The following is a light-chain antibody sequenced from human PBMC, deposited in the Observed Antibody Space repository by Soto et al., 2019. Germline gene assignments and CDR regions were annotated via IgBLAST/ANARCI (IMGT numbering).Light chain of an antibody. CDR3: QVWDSRSDHTV. Sequence: SYELTQPPSVSVAPGQTARITCGGNNIGNKSVHWYQQKPGQAPVLVVYDDSERPSGIPARLSGSNSGNTATLTITRVEAGDEADYYCQVWDSRSDHTVFGTGTKLTVL. CDR2: DDS. CDR1: NIGNKS. J-gene: IGLJ1*01. V-gene: IGLV3-21*02.